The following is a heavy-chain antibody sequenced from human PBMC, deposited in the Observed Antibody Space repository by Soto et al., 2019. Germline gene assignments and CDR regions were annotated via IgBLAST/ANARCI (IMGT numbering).Heavy chain of an antibody. D-gene: IGHD3-9*01. Sequence: ASVKVSCKASGYTFTSYGISWVRQAPGQGLEWMGWISAYNGNTNYAQKLQGRVTMTTDTSTSTAYMELRSLRSDDTAVYYCAIDTAGRYFDWLSHSYFEYWGKGTLVTVSA. CDR1: GYTFTSYG. V-gene: IGHV1-18*04. CDR2: ISAYNGNT. J-gene: IGHJ4*02. CDR3: AIDTAGRYFDWLSHSYFEY.